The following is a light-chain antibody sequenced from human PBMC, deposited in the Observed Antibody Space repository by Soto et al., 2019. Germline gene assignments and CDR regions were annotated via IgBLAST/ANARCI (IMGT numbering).Light chain of an antibody. CDR3: QTWGTGTVV. J-gene: IGLJ2*01. CDR1: SGHSSYA. V-gene: IGLV4-69*01. Sequence: QPVLTQSPSASASLGASVKLTCTLSSGHSSYAIAWHQQQPEKGPRYLMKLNSDGSHRKGDGIPDRFSGSSSGAEYYLSISSLQSEDEADYYCQTWGTGTVVFGGGTKVTVL. CDR2: LNSDGSH.